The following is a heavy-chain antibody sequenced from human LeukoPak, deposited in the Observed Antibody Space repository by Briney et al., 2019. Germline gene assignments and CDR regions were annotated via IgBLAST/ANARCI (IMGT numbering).Heavy chain of an antibody. CDR2: ISYDGSNK. D-gene: IGHD5-18*01. J-gene: IGHJ4*02. CDR3: ARDEWWGYSYGTIADY. CDR1: GFTFSSYA. Sequence: GGSLPLSCAASGFTFSSYAMHWVRQAPGKGLEWVAVISYDGSNKYYADSVKGRFTISRDNSKNTLYLQMNSLRAEDTAVYYCARDEWWGYSYGTIADYGGQGTLVTVSS. V-gene: IGHV3-30*04.